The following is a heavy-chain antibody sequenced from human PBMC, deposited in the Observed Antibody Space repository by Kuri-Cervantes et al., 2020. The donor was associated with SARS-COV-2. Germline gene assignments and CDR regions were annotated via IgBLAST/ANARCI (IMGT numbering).Heavy chain of an antibody. CDR3: ARRVAGLKMFDL. V-gene: IGHV5-10-1*01. D-gene: IGHD6-19*01. CDR2: IDPTDSHT. J-gene: IGHJ5*02. CDR1: GYSFTSYW. Sequence: GGSLRLSSMAFGYSFTSYWITWVRQMPGEGPEWMGRIDPTDSHTYYSPSFQGHVTFSTDKTIATAYLRWSSLKASDTAMYFCARRVAGLKMFDLRGQGTPVTVSS.